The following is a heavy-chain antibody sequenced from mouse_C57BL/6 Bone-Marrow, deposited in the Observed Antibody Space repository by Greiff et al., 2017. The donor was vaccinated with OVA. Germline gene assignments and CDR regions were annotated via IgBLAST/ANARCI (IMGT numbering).Heavy chain of an antibody. J-gene: IGHJ3*01. Sequence: QVQLQQSGPELVKPGASVKFSCKASGYTFTSYWLHWVKQRPGQGLEWIGLIYPNSGSTNYNEKFKSKATLTVDNSSSTAYMQLSSLTSEDSAVYYCARSSLYYDYDGPWFADWGQGTLVTVSA. D-gene: IGHD2-4*01. V-gene: IGHV1-64*01. CDR3: ARSSLYYDYDGPWFAD. CDR2: IYPNSGST. CDR1: GYTFTSYW.